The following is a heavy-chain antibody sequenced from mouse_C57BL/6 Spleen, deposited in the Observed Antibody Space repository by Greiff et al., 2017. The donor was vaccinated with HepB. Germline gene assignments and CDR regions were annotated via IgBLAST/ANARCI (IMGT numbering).Heavy chain of an antibody. CDR1: GYSITSGYD. CDR3: AIRAMDY. CDR2: ISYSGST. Sequence: DVKLQESGPGMVKPSQSLSLNCTVTGYSITSGYDWHWIRHFPGNKLEWMGYISYSGSTNYNPSLKSRISITHDTSKNHFFLKLNSVTTEDTATYYCAIRAMDYWGQGTSVTVSS. J-gene: IGHJ4*01. V-gene: IGHV3-1*01.